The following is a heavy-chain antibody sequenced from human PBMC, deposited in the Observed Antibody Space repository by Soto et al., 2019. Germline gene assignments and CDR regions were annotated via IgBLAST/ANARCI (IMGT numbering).Heavy chain of an antibody. V-gene: IGHV3-23*01. CDR3: AKERWAAAGTPTLDY. CDR1: GFTFSSYA. Sequence: EVQLLESGGGLVQPGGSLRLSCAASGFTFSSYAMSWVRQAPGKGLEWVSAMSGGTSSTYYADSGKGRFTISRDNSKKTLYLQMNTLRAEDTAVYYCAKERWAAAGTPTLDYWGQGTLVTVSS. CDR2: MSGGTSST. J-gene: IGHJ4*02. D-gene: IGHD6-13*01.